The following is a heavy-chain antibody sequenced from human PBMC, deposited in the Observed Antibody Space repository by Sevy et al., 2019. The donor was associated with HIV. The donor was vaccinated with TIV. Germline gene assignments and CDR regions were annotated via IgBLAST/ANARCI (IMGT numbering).Heavy chain of an antibody. CDR2: IWNDRQNK. CDR1: GFTFSNYG. CDR3: ARSYGVDY. D-gene: IGHD5-18*01. Sequence: GGSLRLSCAASGFTFSNYGMHWVRQAPGKGLEWVAVIWNDRQNKHYGDSVKGRFTISRDNSKNTLYLQMNSLRAEDTAVYYCARSYGVDYWGQGTLVTVSS. V-gene: IGHV3-33*01. J-gene: IGHJ4*02.